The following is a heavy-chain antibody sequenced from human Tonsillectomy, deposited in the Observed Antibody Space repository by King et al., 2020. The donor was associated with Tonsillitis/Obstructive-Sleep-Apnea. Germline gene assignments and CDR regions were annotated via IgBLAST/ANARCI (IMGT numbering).Heavy chain of an antibody. CDR1: GYTFSGYY. J-gene: IGHJ4*02. V-gene: IGHV1-2*04. D-gene: IGHD1-26*01. CDR2: INPNSGGT. CDR3: ARALPVGATTGNFDY. Sequence: VQLVQSGAEVKRPGASVKVSCKASGYTFSGYYIHWVRQAPGQGLEWMAWINPNSGGTNYAQKFQGWVTMTRDTSISTAYMELSRLRSDDTAVYYCARALPVGATTGNFDYWGQGTLVIVSS.